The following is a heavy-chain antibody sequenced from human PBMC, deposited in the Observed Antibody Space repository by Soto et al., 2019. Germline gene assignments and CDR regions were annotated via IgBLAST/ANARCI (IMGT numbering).Heavy chain of an antibody. Sequence: GGSLRLSCAASGFTFSSYSMNWVRQAPGKGLEWVSSISSSSSYIYYADSVKGRFTISRDNAKNSLYLQMNSLRAEDTAVYYCARDLKYNWNLLGFDYWGQGTLVTVSS. D-gene: IGHD1-20*01. J-gene: IGHJ4*02. CDR1: GFTFSSYS. CDR2: ISSSSSYI. CDR3: ARDLKYNWNLLGFDY. V-gene: IGHV3-21*01.